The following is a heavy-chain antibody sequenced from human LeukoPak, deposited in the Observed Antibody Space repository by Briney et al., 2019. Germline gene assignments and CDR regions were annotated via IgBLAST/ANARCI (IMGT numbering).Heavy chain of an antibody. Sequence: GGSLRLSCAASEFTFSSYGMHWVRQAPGKGLEWVAVISSDGSDLYYADSVKGRFTISRDNSKSTLYLQMNSLTGEDTAVYYCAKEGNPRGAATGPGYYFDYWGQGTLVTVSS. J-gene: IGHJ4*02. CDR2: ISSDGSDL. V-gene: IGHV3-30*18. CDR1: EFTFSSYG. CDR3: AKEGNPRGAATGPGYYFDY. D-gene: IGHD6-13*01.